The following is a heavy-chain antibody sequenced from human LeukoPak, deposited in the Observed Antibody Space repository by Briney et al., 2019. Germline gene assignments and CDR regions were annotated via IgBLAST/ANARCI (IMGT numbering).Heavy chain of an antibody. CDR3: ARPAKGAYFYYCMDV. J-gene: IGHJ6*02. CDR1: TYSLPTYG. D-gene: IGHD2-2*01. CDR2: ISSYNGNT. V-gene: IGHV1-18*01. Sequence: ASVKVSCKTSTYSLPTYGITWVRQAPGQGLEWMGWISSYNGNTHYAQNFQGRLSLTTDTSTNTAYLELRGLRSNDTAVYFCARPAKGAYFYYCMDVWGQGSTVTVSS.